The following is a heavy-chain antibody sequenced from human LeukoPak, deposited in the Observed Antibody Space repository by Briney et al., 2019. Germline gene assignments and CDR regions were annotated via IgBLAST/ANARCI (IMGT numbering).Heavy chain of an antibody. CDR2: MNPNSGNT. J-gene: IGHJ4*02. CDR3: ARGGYCGGDCYSFDY. Sequence: ASVKVSCKASGYTFTSYDINWVRQATGQGLEWMGWMNPNSGNTGYAQKFQGRDTMTRNTSISTAYMELCSLRSEDTAVYYCARGGYCGGDCYSFDYWGQGTLVTVSS. CDR1: GYTFTSYD. D-gene: IGHD2-21*02. V-gene: IGHV1-8*01.